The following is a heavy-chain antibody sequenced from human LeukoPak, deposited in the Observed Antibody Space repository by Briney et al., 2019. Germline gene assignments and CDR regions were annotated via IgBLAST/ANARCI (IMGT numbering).Heavy chain of an antibody. V-gene: IGHV1-46*01. D-gene: IGHD2-21*02. CDR1: GYTFTNYY. CDR2: INPIGGST. CDR3: AKSHHVTAIDY. J-gene: IGHJ4*02. Sequence: ASVKVSCKTSGYTFTNYYMHWVRQAPGQGLEWMGIINPIGGSTSYAQKFQGRVTMTRDMSTSTVYMDLSSLRSEDTAVYYCAKSHHVTAIDYWGQGTLVTVSS.